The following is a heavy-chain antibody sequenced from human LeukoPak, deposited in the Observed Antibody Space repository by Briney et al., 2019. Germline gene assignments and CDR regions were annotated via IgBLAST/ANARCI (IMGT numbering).Heavy chain of an antibody. D-gene: IGHD5-12*01. CDR2: ISSSSSTI. CDR3: ARESDIVATGFDY. J-gene: IGHJ4*02. Sequence: GGSLRLSFPASGFTFSSYRMNGVRQPPGKGLDWVSYISSSSSTIYYADSVKGRFTISRDNAKNSLYLQMNSLRAEDTAVYYCARESDIVATGFDYWGQGTLVTVSS. V-gene: IGHV3-48*01. CDR1: GFTFSSYR.